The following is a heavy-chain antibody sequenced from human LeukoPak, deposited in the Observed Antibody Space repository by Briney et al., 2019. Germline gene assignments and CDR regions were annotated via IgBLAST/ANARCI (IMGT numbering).Heavy chain of an antibody. Sequence: GGSLRLYCAASGFTVSSNYMSWVPQAPGKGLEGGSVIYSGGSTYSADSQKGRITISRDNSKNTLYLQMNSLRAENTADYYSARDAGGPHTLKWDAFDIWGQGTMVTVSS. J-gene: IGHJ3*02. V-gene: IGHV3-53*01. CDR1: GFTVSSNY. CDR2: IYSGGST. D-gene: IGHD2-2*02. CDR3: ARDAGGPHTLKWDAFDI.